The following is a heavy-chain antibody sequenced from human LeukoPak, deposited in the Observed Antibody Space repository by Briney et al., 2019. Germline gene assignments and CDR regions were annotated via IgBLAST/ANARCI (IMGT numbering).Heavy chain of an antibody. CDR1: GFTFSSYA. J-gene: IGHJ4*02. CDR2: ISGNGGST. V-gene: IGHV3-23*01. D-gene: IGHD2-8*02. Sequence: GGSLRLSCAASGFTFSSYAMSWVRQAPRKGLEWVSGISGNGGSTYYADSVKGRFTISRDNSKNTLYLQVNSLRADDTAVYYCAREGYCTAGVCSSGYWGQGTLVTVSS. CDR3: AREGYCTAGVCSSGY.